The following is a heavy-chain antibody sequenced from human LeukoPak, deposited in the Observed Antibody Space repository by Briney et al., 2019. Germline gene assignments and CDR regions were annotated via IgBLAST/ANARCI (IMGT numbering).Heavy chain of an antibody. CDR2: IKQDGSEK. V-gene: IGHV3-7*01. J-gene: IGHJ6*03. CDR3: ARLLGYSDAYYYYYYMDV. D-gene: IGHD3-22*01. CDR1: GFNISNYW. Sequence: GGSLRLSCAASGFNISNYWMHWVRHVPGKGLECVANIKQDGSEKYYVDSVKGRFTISRDNAKNSLYLQMNSLRAEDTAVYCCARLLGYSDAYYYYYYMDVWGEGTTVTVSS.